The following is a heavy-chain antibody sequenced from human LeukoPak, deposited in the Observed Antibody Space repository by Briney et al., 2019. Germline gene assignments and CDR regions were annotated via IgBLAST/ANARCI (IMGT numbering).Heavy chain of an antibody. V-gene: IGHV3-7*03. J-gene: IGHJ3*02. D-gene: IGHD3-22*01. CDR3: ARRRQATMIVSGAFDI. CDR2: IKQDGSEK. Sequence: GGSLRLSCAASGLTFSSYWMSWVRQAPGKGLERVANIKQDGSEKYYVDSVKGRFTISRDNAKNSLYLQMNSLRAEDTAVYYCARRRQATMIVSGAFDIWGQGTMVTVSS. CDR1: GLTFSSYW.